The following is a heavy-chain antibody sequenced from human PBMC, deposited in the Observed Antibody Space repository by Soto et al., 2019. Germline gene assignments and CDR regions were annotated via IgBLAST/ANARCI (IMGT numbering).Heavy chain of an antibody. D-gene: IGHD1-1*01. Sequence: QVQLVQSGAGVKRPGSSVKVSCKASGATFSGSAFSWVRQAPGQGLEWVGGITPTLGTTNYAQHLQGRVTITADEYTATSFMELISLTSADTAIYYCARGFTTGATIEGVDYWGQGTLVTVSS. V-gene: IGHV1-69*01. CDR3: ARGFTTGATIEGVDY. CDR2: ITPTLGTT. J-gene: IGHJ4*02. CDR1: GATFSGSA.